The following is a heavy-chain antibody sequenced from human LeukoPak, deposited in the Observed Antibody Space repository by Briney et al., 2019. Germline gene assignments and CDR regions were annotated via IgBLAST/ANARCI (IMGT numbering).Heavy chain of an antibody. D-gene: IGHD6-19*01. J-gene: IGHJ4*02. CDR3: ATIAVAGSLDY. V-gene: IGHV4-38-2*02. Sequence: SETLPLTCTVSGYSISSGYYWGWIRQPPGKGLEWIGSIYHSGSTYYNPSLKSRVTISVDTSKNQFSLKLSSVTAADTAVYYCATIAVAGSLDYWGQGTLVTVSS. CDR1: GYSISSGYY. CDR2: IYHSGST.